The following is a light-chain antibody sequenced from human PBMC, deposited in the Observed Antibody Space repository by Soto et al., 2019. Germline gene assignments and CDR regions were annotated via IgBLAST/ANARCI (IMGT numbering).Light chain of an antibody. CDR3: QKYTSAPRT. J-gene: IGKJ1*01. CDR1: QGISNY. V-gene: IGKV1-27*01. Sequence: DIQMTQSPSSLSASVGDRVTITCRASQGISNYLAWYQQKPGKVPKLLIYAASTLQSGVPSRFSGRGPGKDSTLTISSLQPEDVASYYCQKYTSAPRTFGQGTKVEIK. CDR2: AAS.